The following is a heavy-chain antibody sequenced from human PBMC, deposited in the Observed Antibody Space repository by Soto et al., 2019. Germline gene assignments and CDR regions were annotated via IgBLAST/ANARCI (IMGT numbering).Heavy chain of an antibody. D-gene: IGHD1-1*01. J-gene: IGHJ4*02. CDR1: GGSISSYY. CDR2: IYYSGST. V-gene: IGHV4-59*08. CDR3: ASRYGRAFDY. Sequence: QVQLQESGPGLVKPSETLSLTCTVSGGSISSYYWSWIRQPPGKGLEWIGYIYYSGSTNHNPSLTRRVTISVDPSKNHFSLKLSSVTAADTAVYYCASRYGRAFDYWGQGTLVTVSS.